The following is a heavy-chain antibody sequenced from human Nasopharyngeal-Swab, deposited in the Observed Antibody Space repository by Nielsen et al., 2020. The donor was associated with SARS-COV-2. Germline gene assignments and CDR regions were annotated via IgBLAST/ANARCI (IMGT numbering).Heavy chain of an antibody. CDR3: AKHIWAWQFLASMDY. J-gene: IGHJ4*02. V-gene: IGHV3-9*01. CDR1: GFTFNDYG. Sequence: GGSLRLSCAASGFTFNDYGMSWVRQAPGKGLEWVATIPWNSNNIGYADSVKGRFTISRDSAKNSLYLQMNSLRTEDTALYYCAKHIWAWQFLASMDYWGPGTLVTVSS. CDR2: IPWNSNNI. D-gene: IGHD3-3*01.